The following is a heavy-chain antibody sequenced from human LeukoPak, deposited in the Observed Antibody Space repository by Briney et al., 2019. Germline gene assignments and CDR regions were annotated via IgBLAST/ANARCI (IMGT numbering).Heavy chain of an antibody. CDR2: IYSGGST. D-gene: IGHD3-10*01. J-gene: IGHJ4*02. Sequence: GGSLRLSCAASGFTVSSNYMSWVRQAPGKGLEWVSIIYSGGSTYYADSVKGRFTISRDNSKSTLYLQMNNLRAEDTAGYYCARGRSGAFDYWGQGTLVIVSS. V-gene: IGHV3-66*01. CDR3: ARGRSGAFDY. CDR1: GFTVSSNY.